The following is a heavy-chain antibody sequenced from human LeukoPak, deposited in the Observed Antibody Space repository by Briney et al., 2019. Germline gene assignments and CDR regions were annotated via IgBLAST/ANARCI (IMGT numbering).Heavy chain of an antibody. J-gene: IGHJ3*02. D-gene: IGHD2-2*01. CDR3: ASGLSDCSSTSCSRGDAFDI. Sequence: ASVKVSCKASGYTFTSYGISWVRQAPGQGLEWMGWISAYNGNTNYAQKLQGRVTMTTDTSTSTAYMELRSLRSDDTAVYYCASGLSDCSSTSCSRGDAFDIWGQGTMVTVSS. V-gene: IGHV1-18*01. CDR2: ISAYNGNT. CDR1: GYTFTSYG.